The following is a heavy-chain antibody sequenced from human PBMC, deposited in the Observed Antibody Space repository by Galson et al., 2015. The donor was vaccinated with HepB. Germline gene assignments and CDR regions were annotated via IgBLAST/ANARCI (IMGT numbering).Heavy chain of an antibody. J-gene: IGHJ3*01. CDR1: GYTFTSHD. V-gene: IGHV1-8*01. CDR3: ARGGCYNDTSGYHLDAFNY. D-gene: IGHD3-22*01. CDR2: MNPSSGRT. Sequence: SVKVSCKAFGYTFTSHDINWVRQGTGQGPEWMGWMNPSSGRTGFAQKFQGRFTMTRDTSIDTAYMELSSLTSEDTAVYFCARGGCYNDTSGYHLDAFNYWGQGTMVTVAS.